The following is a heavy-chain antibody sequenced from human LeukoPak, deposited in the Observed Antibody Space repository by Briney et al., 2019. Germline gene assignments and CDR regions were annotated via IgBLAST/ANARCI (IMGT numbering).Heavy chain of an antibody. CDR1: GFTFSGYW. Sequence: PGGSLRLSCAASGFTFSGYWMNWVRQAPGKGLEWVSSISSSSSYIYYADSVKGRFTISRDNAKNSLYLQMNSLRAEDTAVYYCARAGVAGTPKYFQHWGQGTLVTVSS. D-gene: IGHD6-19*01. V-gene: IGHV3-21*01. CDR2: ISSSSSYI. J-gene: IGHJ1*01. CDR3: ARAGVAGTPKYFQH.